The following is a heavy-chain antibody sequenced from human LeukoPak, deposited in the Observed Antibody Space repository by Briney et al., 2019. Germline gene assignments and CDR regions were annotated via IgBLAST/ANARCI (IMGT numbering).Heavy chain of an antibody. D-gene: IGHD1-26*01. CDR3: ARGWELTTHLDY. CDR1: GYTFTNYA. Sequence: ASVKVSCKASGYTFTNYAFSWVRQAPRQGLEWRGWISAYSGNTNYAQRLQGRVTMTTDTSTSTASMELRSLRSDDTAVYYCARGWELTTHLDYWGPGTLVTDSS. V-gene: IGHV1-18*01. J-gene: IGHJ4*02. CDR2: ISAYSGNT.